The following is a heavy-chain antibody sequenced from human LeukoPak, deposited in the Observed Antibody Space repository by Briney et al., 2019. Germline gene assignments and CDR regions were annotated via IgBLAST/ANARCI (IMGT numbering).Heavy chain of an antibody. V-gene: IGHV3-11*04. Sequence: GGSLRLSCAASGFTFSDHYMSWIRQAPGKGLKWVSYIGDSGTPIYYADSVKGRFTVFRDNAKNALFLQMDSLRAEDTAVYYCARDRRPSVYGGLDNWGQGTLVTVSS. J-gene: IGHJ4*02. CDR3: ARDRRPSVYGGLDN. CDR2: IGDSGTPI. D-gene: IGHD4/OR15-4a*01. CDR1: GFTFSDHY.